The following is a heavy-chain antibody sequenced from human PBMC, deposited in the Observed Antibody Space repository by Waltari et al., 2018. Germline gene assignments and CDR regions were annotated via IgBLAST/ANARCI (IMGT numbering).Heavy chain of an antibody. CDR1: GGSFSGYY. D-gene: IGHD2-15*01. CDR3: ARGPRIVVVVAATAGYYFDY. Sequence: QVQLQQWGAGLLKPSETLSLTCAVYGGSFSGYYWSWIRQPPGKGLEWIGEINHSGSTNYNPSLKIRVTISVETSKNQFSLKLSSVTAADTAVYYCARGPRIVVVVAATAGYYFDYWGQGTLVTVSS. V-gene: IGHV4-34*01. J-gene: IGHJ4*02. CDR2: INHSGST.